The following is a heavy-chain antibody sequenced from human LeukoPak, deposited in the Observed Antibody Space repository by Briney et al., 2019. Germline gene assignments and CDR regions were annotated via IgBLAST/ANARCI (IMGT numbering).Heavy chain of an antibody. CDR2: INHCGST. CDR3: ARESPQITIFGVAPAYYFDY. V-gene: IGHV4-34*01. D-gene: IGHD3-3*01. CDR1: GGSFSGYY. Sequence: SETLSLTCAVYGGSFSGYYWSWIRQPPGKGLEWIGEINHCGSTNYNPSLKSRVTISVDTSKNQFSLKLSSVTAADTAVYYCARESPQITIFGVAPAYYFDYWGQGTLVTVSS. J-gene: IGHJ4*02.